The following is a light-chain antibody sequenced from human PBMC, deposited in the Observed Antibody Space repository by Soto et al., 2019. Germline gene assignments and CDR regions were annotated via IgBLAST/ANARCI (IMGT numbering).Light chain of an antibody. CDR3: QQYNNWPIT. J-gene: IGKJ5*01. CDR1: QSVSSN. Sequence: TLPMSQRARACLHWRASQSVSSNLAWHQQKPGQAPRLLIYDASTRATGIPARFSGSGSGTEFTLTISSLQSEDFAVYYCQQYNNWPITFGQGTRLEIK. CDR2: DAS. V-gene: IGKV3-15*01.